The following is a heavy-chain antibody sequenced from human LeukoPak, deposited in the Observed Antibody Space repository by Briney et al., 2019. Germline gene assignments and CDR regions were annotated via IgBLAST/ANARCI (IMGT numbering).Heavy chain of an antibody. V-gene: IGHV3-48*03. CDR3: ARETDYYDSTGAFDI. CDR1: GFTFSSYE. CDR2: MSSSGSNI. D-gene: IGHD3-22*01. J-gene: IGHJ3*02. Sequence: GGSLRLSCAASGFTFSSYEMNWVRHAPGKGLEWVSYMSSSGSNIYYADSGKGRFTISSDNAKNSLYLQMNSLRAEDTAVHYCARETDYYDSTGAFDIWCQGTMVTVSS.